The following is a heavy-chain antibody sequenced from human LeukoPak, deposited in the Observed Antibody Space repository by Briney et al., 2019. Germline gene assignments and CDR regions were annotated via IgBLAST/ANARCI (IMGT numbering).Heavy chain of an antibody. CDR2: IRYAGSNK. Sequence: QAGGSLRLSCAASEFTFSSYGMHWVRQAPGKGLEWVAFIRYAGSNKYYADSVKGRFTISRDNPKNTLYLQMNSLRAEDTAVYYCARGHTIFGVIIHLYYFDYWGQGTLVTVSS. D-gene: IGHD3-3*01. V-gene: IGHV3-30*02. CDR1: EFTFSSYG. J-gene: IGHJ4*02. CDR3: ARGHTIFGVIIHLYYFDY.